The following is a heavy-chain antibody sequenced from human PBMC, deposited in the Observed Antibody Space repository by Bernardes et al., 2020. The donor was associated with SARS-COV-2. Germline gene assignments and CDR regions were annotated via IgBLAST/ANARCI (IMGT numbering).Heavy chain of an antibody. Sequence: GPRRCSGADAGVSVRSYVVNRVRKAPGKLVESVSIIFAAGTTFYADSVQGRLIVSRDNFYYTVYLHMDNLRAEDTAVYYCVRDKDGVSGSPLRWDIWGQGTSVTVAS. CDR1: GVSVRSYV. J-gene: IGHJ6*02. V-gene: IGHV3-53*01. CDR3: VRDKDGVSGSPLRWDI. D-gene: IGHD3-22*01. CDR2: IFAAGTT.